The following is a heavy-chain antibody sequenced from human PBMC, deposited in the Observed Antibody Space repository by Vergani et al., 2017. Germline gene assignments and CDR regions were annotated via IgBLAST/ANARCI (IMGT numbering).Heavy chain of an antibody. CDR1: GGSFSGYY. CDR3: ARARNDPLYNWNDLCDY. J-gene: IGHJ4*02. CDR2: INHSGST. Sequence: QVQLQQWGAGLLKPSETLSLTCAVYGGSFSGYYWSWIRQPPGKGLEWIGEINHSGSTNYNPSLKSRVTISVDTSKNQFSLKLSSVTAADTAVYYCARARNDPLYNWNDLCDYWGQGTLVTVSS. V-gene: IGHV4-34*01. D-gene: IGHD1-1*01.